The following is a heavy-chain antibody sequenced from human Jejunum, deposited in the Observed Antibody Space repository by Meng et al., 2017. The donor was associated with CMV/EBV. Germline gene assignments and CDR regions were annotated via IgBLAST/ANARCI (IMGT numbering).Heavy chain of an antibody. CDR2: IYYSGST. D-gene: IGHD7-27*01. J-gene: IGHJ5*02. CDR1: GASISSSDYY. V-gene: IGHV4-39*07. CDR3: ASGIKTGIVNL. Sequence: HLQWQEAGPGLGKPSETLSLTCTVSGASISSSDYYWGWIRQSPGKGLEWIGTIYYSGSTYTNPSLNSAVTISVDTSKNQFSLKLSFVTAADTAVYYCASGIKTGIVNLWGQGTLVTVSS.